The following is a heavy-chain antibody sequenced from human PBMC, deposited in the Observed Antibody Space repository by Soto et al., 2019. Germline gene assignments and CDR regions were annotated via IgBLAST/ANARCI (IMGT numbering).Heavy chain of an antibody. J-gene: IGHJ6*02. V-gene: IGHV3-21*01. CDR3: HLWAWTVRTKYHYGADA. Sequence: GGSLRLSCAASNFTFSIYTMNWVRQAPGKGLEWVSSIVSVGDQIYYADSVKGRFTISRDSANHSLYLQMNSLRAEDTAVYYCHLWAWTVRTKYHYGADAWGQGTTVTVSS. D-gene: IGHD3-10*01. CDR1: NFTFSIYT. CDR2: IVSVGDQI.